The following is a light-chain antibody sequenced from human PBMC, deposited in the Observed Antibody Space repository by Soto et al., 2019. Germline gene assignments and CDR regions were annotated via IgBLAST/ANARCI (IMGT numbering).Light chain of an antibody. CDR2: WAS. CDR3: QQYFGTPLT. Sequence: DIVMTQSPDSLAVSLGERATINCKSSQSVLYSSNNKNYLAWYQQKPGQPPKLLIYWASTRESGISDRFSGSGSGTAFTLTISNLQAEDVAVYYCQQYFGTPLTFGGGTKVEIK. J-gene: IGKJ4*01. CDR1: QSVLYSSNNKNY. V-gene: IGKV4-1*01.